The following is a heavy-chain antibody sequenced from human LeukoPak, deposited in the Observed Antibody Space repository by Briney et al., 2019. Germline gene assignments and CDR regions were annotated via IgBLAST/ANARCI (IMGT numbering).Heavy chain of an antibody. V-gene: IGHV4-59*01. CDR1: GGSISSYY. D-gene: IGHD6-19*01. Sequence: PSETLSLTCTVSGGSISSYYWSWIRQPPGKGLEWIGYIYYSGSTHYNPSLKSRVTISVDTSKNQFSLKLSSVTAADTAVYYCAGHFPPSGWWPNFDYWGQGTLVTVSS. CDR2: IYYSGST. CDR3: AGHFPPSGWWPNFDY. J-gene: IGHJ4*02.